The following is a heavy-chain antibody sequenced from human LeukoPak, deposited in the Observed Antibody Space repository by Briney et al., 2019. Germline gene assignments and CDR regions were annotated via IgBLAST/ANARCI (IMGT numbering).Heavy chain of an antibody. D-gene: IGHD3-9*01. V-gene: IGHV1-18*01. CDR3: ARDMLRYFDWLLTPDGDAFDI. Sequence: ASVKVSCKASGYTFTSYGISWVRQAPGQGLEWMGWISAYNGNTNYAQKLQGRVTMTTDTSTSTAYMELRSLRSDDTAVYYYARDMLRYFDWLLTPDGDAFDIWGQGTMVTVSS. CDR2: ISAYNGNT. J-gene: IGHJ3*02. CDR1: GYTFTSYG.